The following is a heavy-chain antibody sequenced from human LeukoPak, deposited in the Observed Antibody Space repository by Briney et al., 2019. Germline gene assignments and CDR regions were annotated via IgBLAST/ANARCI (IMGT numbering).Heavy chain of an antibody. CDR1: GFTFSSYA. D-gene: IGHD1-26*01. CDR2: ISGSGGST. V-gene: IGHV3-23*01. CDR3: AKDNIPGSYVYYFDY. J-gene: IGHJ4*02. Sequence: GGPLRLSCAASGFTFSSYAMSWVRQAPGKGLEWVSAISGSGGSTYYADSVKGRFTISRDNSKNTLYLQMNSLRAEDTAVYYRAKDNIPGSYVYYFDYWGQGTLVTVSS.